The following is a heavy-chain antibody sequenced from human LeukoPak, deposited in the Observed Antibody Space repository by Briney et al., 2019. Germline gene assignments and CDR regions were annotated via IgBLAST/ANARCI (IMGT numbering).Heavy chain of an antibody. J-gene: IGHJ6*02. CDR3: AKDLRVGGYSYGYYYYYGMDV. D-gene: IGHD5-18*01. CDR2: ISYDGSNK. CDR1: GFTFSSYG. V-gene: IGHV3-30*18. Sequence: PGRSLRLSCAASGFTFSSYGMHWVRQAPGKGLEWVAVISYDGSNKYYAGSVKGRFTISRDNSKNTLYLQMNSLRAEDTAVYYCAKDLRVGGYSYGYYYYYGMDVWGQGTTVTVSS.